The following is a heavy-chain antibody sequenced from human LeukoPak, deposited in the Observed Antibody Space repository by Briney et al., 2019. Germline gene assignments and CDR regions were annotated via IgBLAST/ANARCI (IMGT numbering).Heavy chain of an antibody. J-gene: IGHJ4*02. D-gene: IGHD3-22*01. V-gene: IGHV3-53*01. CDR2: IYTGGTT. Sequence: GGSLRLSRAASGFTVSNNYMTWVRQAPGKGLEWVSVIYTGGTTYYADSVKGRFTISRDNSKNTLYLQMNSLRAEDTAVYYCASTYDSSDYYYGGYFDYWGQGTLVTVSS. CDR1: GFTVSNNY. CDR3: ASTYDSSDYYYGGYFDY.